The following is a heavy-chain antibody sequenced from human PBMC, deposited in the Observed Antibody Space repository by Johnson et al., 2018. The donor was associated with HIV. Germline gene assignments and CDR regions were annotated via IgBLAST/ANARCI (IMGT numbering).Heavy chain of an antibody. Sequence: VQLVESGGGLVQPGRSLRLSCAVSGFTFDDYAMHWVRQVQGKGLEWVSGISWNSTNIGYADTVKGRFTISRDNSKNTLYLQMNSMRAEDTAVYYCARAPIASSGTKKDRAFDIWGLGTMVTVSS. V-gene: IGHV3-9*01. D-gene: IGHD6-13*01. CDR1: GFTFDDYA. CDR2: ISWNSTNI. J-gene: IGHJ3*02. CDR3: ARAPIASSGTKKDRAFDI.